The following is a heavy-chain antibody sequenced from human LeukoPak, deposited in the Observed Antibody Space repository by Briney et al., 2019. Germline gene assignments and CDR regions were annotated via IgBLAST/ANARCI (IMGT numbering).Heavy chain of an antibody. CDR2: ISGSGGST. CDR1: GFTFSSYA. V-gene: IGHV3-23*01. J-gene: IGHJ4*02. D-gene: IGHD6-19*01. CDR3: AKDALAYSSLLRSDY. Sequence: AGGSLRLSCAASGFTFSSYAMSWVRQAPGKGLEWVSAISGSGGSTYYADSVKGRFTISRDNSKNTLYLQMNSLRAEDTAVYYCAKDALAYSSLLRSDYWGQGTLVTVSS.